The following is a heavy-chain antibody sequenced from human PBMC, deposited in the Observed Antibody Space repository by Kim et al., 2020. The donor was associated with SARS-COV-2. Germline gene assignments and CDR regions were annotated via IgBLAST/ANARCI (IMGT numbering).Heavy chain of an antibody. J-gene: IGHJ6*02. D-gene: IGHD1-26*01. CDR1: GFNFKFAW. Sequence: GGSLRLSCVASGFNFKFAWMTWVRQAPGKGLEWVGRIKSEASGGTIYYAAPVKGRFTISRDDSKNMLYLQMNSLKTEDTAVYYCRWETSFFYSGVDVWGQGTTVTVSS. V-gene: IGHV3-15*01. CDR2: IKSEASGGTI. CDR3: RWETSFFYSGVDV.